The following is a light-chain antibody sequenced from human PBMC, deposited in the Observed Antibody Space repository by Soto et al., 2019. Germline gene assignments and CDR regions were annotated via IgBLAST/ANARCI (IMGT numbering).Light chain of an antibody. Sequence: EIVMTQSPATLSVSPGERATLSCRASQSISSNLVWYQQKPGQAPRLLIYGAFTRATGIPARFSGSGSGTEFTLTISSLQSEDFAVYYCQQYNDWPRTFCQGTKVEIK. CDR3: QQYNDWPRT. CDR1: QSISSN. V-gene: IGKV3-15*01. CDR2: GAF. J-gene: IGKJ1*01.